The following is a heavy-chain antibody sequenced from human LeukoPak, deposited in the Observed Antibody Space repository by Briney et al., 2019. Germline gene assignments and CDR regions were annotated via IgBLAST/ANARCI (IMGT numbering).Heavy chain of an antibody. J-gene: IGHJ4*02. V-gene: IGHV3-53*01. CDR1: GFTFSSYW. Sequence: GGSLRLSCAASGFTFSSYWMSWVRQAPGKGLEWLSVIYSGGSTNYADSVKGRFTISRDNSKNTLYLQMNSLRAEDTAVYYCARTGSSWYLNYWGQGTLVTVSS. CDR2: IYSGGST. D-gene: IGHD6-13*01. CDR3: ARTGSSWYLNY.